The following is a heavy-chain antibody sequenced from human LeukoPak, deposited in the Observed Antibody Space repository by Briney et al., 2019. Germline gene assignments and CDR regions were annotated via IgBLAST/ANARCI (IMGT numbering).Heavy chain of an antibody. D-gene: IGHD4-17*01. V-gene: IGHV4-59*01. Sequence: SETLSLTCTVSGGSISSYYWSWIRQPPGKGLEWIGYIYYSGSTNYNPSLKSRVTISVDTSKNQFSLKLSSVTAADTAVYYCAITSTDYGDYGDYWGQGTLVTVSS. J-gene: IGHJ4*02. CDR2: IYYSGST. CDR1: GGSISSYY. CDR3: AITSTDYGDYGDY.